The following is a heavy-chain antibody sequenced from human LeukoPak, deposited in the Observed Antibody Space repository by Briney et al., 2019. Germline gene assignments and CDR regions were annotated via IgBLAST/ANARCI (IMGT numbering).Heavy chain of an antibody. CDR1: GYTFTGYY. Sequence: ASVKVSCKASGYTFTGYYMHWVRQAPGQGLEWMGWINPNSGGTNYAQKFQGRVTMTRDTSISTACMELSRLRSDDTAVYYCARLLTGYSDFDYRGQGTLVTVSS. D-gene: IGHD3-9*01. J-gene: IGHJ4*02. CDR2: INPNSGGT. V-gene: IGHV1-2*02. CDR3: ARLLTGYSDFDY.